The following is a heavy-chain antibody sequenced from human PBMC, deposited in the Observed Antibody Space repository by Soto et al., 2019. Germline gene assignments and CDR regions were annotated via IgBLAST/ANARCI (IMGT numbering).Heavy chain of an antibody. CDR2: INPNSGGT. V-gene: IGHV1-2*02. J-gene: IGHJ5*02. CDR3: ARAERFPRSWFDT. Sequence: ASVKVSCKASGYTFTGYYMHWVRQAPGRGLEWMGWINPNSGGTNYAQKFQGRVTISLDTSNSQFSLKLTSVTAADTAMYFCARAERFPRSWFDTWGQGTQVTVSS. D-gene: IGHD3-10*01. CDR1: GYTFTGYY.